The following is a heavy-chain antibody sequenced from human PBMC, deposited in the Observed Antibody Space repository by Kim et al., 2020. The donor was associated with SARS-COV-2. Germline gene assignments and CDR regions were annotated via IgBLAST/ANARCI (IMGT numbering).Heavy chain of an antibody. J-gene: IGHJ4*02. D-gene: IGHD3-10*01. Sequence: GYVVSVRGRFTISSDNGANSLYLQMDSLRPEDTALYYCAKGGGSGTYSGDYWGQGTLVTVSS. V-gene: IGHV3-9*01. CDR3: AKGGGSGTYSGDY.